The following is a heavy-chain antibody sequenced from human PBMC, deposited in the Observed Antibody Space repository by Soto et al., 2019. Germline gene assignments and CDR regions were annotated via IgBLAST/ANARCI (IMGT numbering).Heavy chain of an antibody. CDR3: ARGSDVALNWFDP. CDR1: GGSISTYY. CDR2: VYHSGTT. Sequence: SETLSLTCTVSGGSISTYYWTWIRQSPGKGPEWIGYVYHSGTTNYNPSLESRVTISVDRSKNQFSLKLSSVTAADTAVYYCARGSDVALNWFDPWGQGTLVTVSS. J-gene: IGHJ5*02. V-gene: IGHV4-59*12. D-gene: IGHD2-21*01.